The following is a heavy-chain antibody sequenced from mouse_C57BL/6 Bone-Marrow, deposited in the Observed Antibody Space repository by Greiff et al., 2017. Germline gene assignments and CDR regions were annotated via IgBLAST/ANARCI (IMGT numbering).Heavy chain of an antibody. J-gene: IGHJ1*03. V-gene: IGHV1-55*01. CDR1: GYTFTSYW. CDR3: ARTRDYYCYGSSSRWYFDV. D-gene: IGHD1-1*01. Sequence: QVQLQQPGAELVKPGASVKMSCKASGYTFTSYWITWVKQRPGQGLEWIGDIYPGSGSTNYNEKFKSKATLTVDTSSSTAYMQLSSLTSEDSAVYYCARTRDYYCYGSSSRWYFDVWGTGTTVTVSS. CDR2: IYPGSGST.